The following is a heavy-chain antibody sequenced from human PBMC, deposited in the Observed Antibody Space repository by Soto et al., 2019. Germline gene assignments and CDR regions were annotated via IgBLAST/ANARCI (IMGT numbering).Heavy chain of an antibody. J-gene: IGHJ4*02. Sequence: QVQLVQSGAEVKKPGASVKVSCKASGYTFTSYALHWVRQAPGQRLEWMGWINTGNGKTQYSQKFQGRVTITRDTSASTAYMELSSLRSEDTAVYYCARQLTGTTIPFDYWGQGTLVTVSS. CDR2: INTGNGKT. D-gene: IGHD1-20*01. CDR3: ARQLTGTTIPFDY. V-gene: IGHV1-3*04. CDR1: GYTFTSYA.